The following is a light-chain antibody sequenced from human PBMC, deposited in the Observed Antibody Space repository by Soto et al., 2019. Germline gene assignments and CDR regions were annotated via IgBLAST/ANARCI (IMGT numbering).Light chain of an antibody. Sequence: DIQMTQSPSTLSASVGDRVTITCRASQSISNWLAWYQQKPGKAPKLLIYDASRLESGVPSRFSGSGSGTEFTLTISGLQPDDVATYFCQQYNGYPWSFVQGPKVEIK. CDR3: QQYNGYPWS. CDR2: DAS. J-gene: IGKJ1*01. CDR1: QSISNW. V-gene: IGKV1-5*01.